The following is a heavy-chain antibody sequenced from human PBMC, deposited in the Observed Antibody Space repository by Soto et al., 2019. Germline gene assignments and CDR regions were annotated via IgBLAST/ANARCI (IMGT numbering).Heavy chain of an antibody. CDR1: GFTFSNSA. D-gene: IGHD2-21*01. V-gene: IGHV3-23*01. Sequence: LRLSCAASGFTFSNSAMTWVRQAPAKGLEWVSTIRDSDSGGSTFYADSVKGRFTISRDDSKNTLYLQMSSLRAEDTAMYYCAKVRVGIDVDFDYRGQGALVTVSS. CDR2: IRDSDSGGST. J-gene: IGHJ4*02. CDR3: AKVRVGIDVDFDY.